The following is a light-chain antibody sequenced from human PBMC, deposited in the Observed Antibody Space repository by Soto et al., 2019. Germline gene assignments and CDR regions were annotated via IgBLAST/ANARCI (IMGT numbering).Light chain of an antibody. Sequence: EIVLTQSPATVSMSPGERATLSCRASQSVSNYLAWYQQKPGQAPRLLIYDASNRATGIPARFSGSGSGTDFTLTISSLEPEDFAVYYCQQRSDWPPGFTLGPGTKVDIK. J-gene: IGKJ3*01. CDR2: DAS. CDR1: QSVSNY. V-gene: IGKV3-11*01. CDR3: QQRSDWPPGFT.